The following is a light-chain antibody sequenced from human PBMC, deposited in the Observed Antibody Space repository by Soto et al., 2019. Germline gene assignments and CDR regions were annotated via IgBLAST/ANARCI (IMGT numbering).Light chain of an antibody. V-gene: IGKV2-28*01. CDR2: LAS. CDR3: MQALLSPA. J-gene: IGKJ1*01. CDR1: QSLQHSNGYNY. Sequence: DIVMTQSPLSLPVTPGEPASISCRSSQSLQHSNGYNYLDWYLQKPGQSPQILIYLASNRASGVPDRFSGSGSGTHFTLKISRVEAEDVGVYYCMQALLSPAFGQGTKVEIK.